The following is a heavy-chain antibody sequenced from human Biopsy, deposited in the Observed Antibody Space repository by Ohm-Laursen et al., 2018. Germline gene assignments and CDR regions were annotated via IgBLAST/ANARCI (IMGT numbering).Heavy chain of an antibody. CDR1: GDSVSSGSFY. CDR2: INQSGET. CDR3: GNEVYGRDY. Sequence: SETLSLTCTVSGDSVSSGSFYWSWIRQPPGKGLEWIGQINQSGETKYNPSLQSRVTISAEVSKNQFSLKLRPLTAADTAIYYCGNEVYGRDYWGQGARVTVSS. V-gene: IGHV4-61*01. D-gene: IGHD4-17*01. J-gene: IGHJ4*02.